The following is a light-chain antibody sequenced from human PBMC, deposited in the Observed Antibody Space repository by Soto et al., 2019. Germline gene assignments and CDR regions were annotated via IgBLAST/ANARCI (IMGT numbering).Light chain of an antibody. V-gene: IGKV3-20*01. CDR3: QQYGNSPPGT. J-gene: IGKJ5*01. CDR2: GAS. Sequence: ETVLTQSPGTLYFSPGERATLSCRASQSVDNSHVAWYQQRRGLPPRLLIYGASNRATGIPDRFSGSGSGVDFTLTISRLEPEDFAVYFCQQYGNSPPGTFGQGTRL. CDR1: QSVDNSH.